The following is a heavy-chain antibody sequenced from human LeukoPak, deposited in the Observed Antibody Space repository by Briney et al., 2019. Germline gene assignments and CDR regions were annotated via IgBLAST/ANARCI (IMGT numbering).Heavy chain of an antibody. J-gene: IGHJ4*02. Sequence: GGSLRLSCAVSGFSVTNNYMSWVRQTPGKGLEWVSVFYVGGATYYADSVKGRFTISRDNARNSLFLRMNSLRDEDTAVYYCARDRSSTAAPSLSYWGQGTLVTVSS. CDR2: FYVGGAT. D-gene: IGHD2-2*01. CDR3: ARDRSSTAAPSLSY. CDR1: GFSVTNNY. V-gene: IGHV3-53*01.